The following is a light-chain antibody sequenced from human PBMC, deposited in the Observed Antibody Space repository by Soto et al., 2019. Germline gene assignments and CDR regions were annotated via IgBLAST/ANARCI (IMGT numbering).Light chain of an antibody. Sequence: EIVLTQSPSTLPLSPGERPTLSYRASQSISSEYLAWYKQKPDQAPRLXIYGASSRATGIPDRFSGSGSGTEFTLTISRLQPEDFAVYYCQQYGTSHITFGQGTRLEIK. CDR3: QQYGTSHIT. CDR2: GAS. J-gene: IGKJ5*01. CDR1: QSISSEY. V-gene: IGKV3-20*01.